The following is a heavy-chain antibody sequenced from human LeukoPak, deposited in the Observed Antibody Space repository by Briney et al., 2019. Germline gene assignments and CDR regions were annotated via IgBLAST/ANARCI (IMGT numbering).Heavy chain of an antibody. V-gene: IGHV4-39*07. CDR3: ARVIAYYDFWSGYYGGGYFGY. Sequence: PSETLSLTCTVSGGSISSSSYYWGWIRQPPGKGLEWIGSIYYSGSTYYNPSLKSRVTISVDTSKNQFSLKLSSVTAADTAVYYCARVIAYYDFWSGYYGGGYFGYWGQGTLVTVSS. J-gene: IGHJ4*02. CDR2: IYYSGST. CDR1: GGSISSSSYY. D-gene: IGHD3-3*01.